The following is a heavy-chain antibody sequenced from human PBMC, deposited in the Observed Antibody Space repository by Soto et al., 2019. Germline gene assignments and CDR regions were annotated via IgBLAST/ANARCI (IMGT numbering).Heavy chain of an antibody. CDR3: AKDGSRIAAPFVY. CDR2: ISGSGIST. D-gene: IGHD6-13*01. J-gene: IGHJ4*02. CDR1: GFTFSSYA. V-gene: IGHV3-23*01. Sequence: LRLSCTASGFTFSSYAMSWVRQAPGKGLEWVSGISGSGISTYADSVKGRFTISRDNSKKTLYLQMNSLRVEDTAVYYCAKDGSRIAAPFVYWGQGTLVTVSS.